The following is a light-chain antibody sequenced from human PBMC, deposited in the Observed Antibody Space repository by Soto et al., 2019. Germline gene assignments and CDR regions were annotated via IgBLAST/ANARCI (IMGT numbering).Light chain of an antibody. Sequence: EIVMTQSPATLSVSPGERATLSCRASQSVTINLAWYQQKPGQAPRLLIYGASTRPTGIPDRFSGSGSGTEFTLTISSLQSEDFAVYYCQEYNNWPYTFGQGTKLEI. V-gene: IGKV3-15*01. J-gene: IGKJ2*01. CDR3: QEYNNWPYT. CDR1: QSVTIN. CDR2: GAS.